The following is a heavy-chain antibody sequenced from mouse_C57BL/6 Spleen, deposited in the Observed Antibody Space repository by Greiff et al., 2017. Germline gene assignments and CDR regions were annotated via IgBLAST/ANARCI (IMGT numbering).Heavy chain of an antibody. CDR2: ISYSGST. CDR1: GYSITSGYD. CDR3: ARGFGYDDYAMDY. V-gene: IGHV3-1*01. D-gene: IGHD2-2*01. J-gene: IGHJ4*01. Sequence: EVQLVESGPGMVKPSQSLSLTCTVTGYSITSGYDWHWIRHFPGNKLEWMGYISYSGSTNYNPSLKSRISITHDTSKNHFFLKLNSVTTEYTATYYCARGFGYDDYAMDYWGQGTSVTVSS.